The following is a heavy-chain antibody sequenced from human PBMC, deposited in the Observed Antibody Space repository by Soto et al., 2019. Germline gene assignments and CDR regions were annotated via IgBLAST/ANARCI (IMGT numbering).Heavy chain of an antibody. CDR3: ARAEGYVAFDI. CDR2: IRDDGSNK. J-gene: IGHJ3*02. V-gene: IGHV3-33*01. Sequence: PGGSLRLSCAASVFTFSSYGMHWVRQAPGKGLERVAVIRDDGSNKYYADSVKGRFTISRDNSKNTLYLLMTSLRAEDTAVYYCARAEGYVAFDIWGQGTMVTVSS. CDR1: VFTFSSYG. D-gene: IGHD3-16*01.